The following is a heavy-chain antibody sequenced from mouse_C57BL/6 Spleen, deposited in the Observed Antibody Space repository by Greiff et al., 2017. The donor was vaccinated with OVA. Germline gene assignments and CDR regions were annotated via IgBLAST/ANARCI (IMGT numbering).Heavy chain of an antibody. CDR2: IDPNSGGT. V-gene: IGHV1-72*01. CDR3: AREAPLGTRGWYFDF. Sequence: QVQLQQPGAELVKPGASVKLSCKASGYTFTSYWMHWVKQRPGRGLEWIGRIDPNSGGTKYNEKFKSKATLTVDKPSSTAYMQLSSLTSEDSAVYYCAREAPLGTRGWYFDFWGTGTTVTVSS. D-gene: IGHD3-1*01. CDR1: GYTFTSYW. J-gene: IGHJ1*03.